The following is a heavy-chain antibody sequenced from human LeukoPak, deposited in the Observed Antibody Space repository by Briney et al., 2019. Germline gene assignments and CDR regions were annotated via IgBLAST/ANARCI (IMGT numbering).Heavy chain of an antibody. CDR3: ARGEAYYDRNGLPGAALDF. J-gene: IGHJ3*01. CDR1: GFTFSNHA. D-gene: IGHD3-22*01. Sequence: GGSLRLSCTASGFTFSNHAMHWVRQAPGKGLEWLTVISYHGRNEYYADSVTGRFTISRYNSKNTVSLQLNSLRVEDAAVYYCARGEAYYDRNGLPGAALDFWGLGTLVTVSS. V-gene: IGHV3-30*04. CDR2: ISYHGRNE.